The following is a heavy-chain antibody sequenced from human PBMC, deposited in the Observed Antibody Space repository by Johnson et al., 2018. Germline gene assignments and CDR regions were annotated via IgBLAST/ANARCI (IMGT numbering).Heavy chain of an antibody. Sequence: VQLVETGGGVVQPGRSLRLSCAASGFTFSSYAMHWVRQAPGKGLEWVAVISYDGSNKYYADSVKGRFTISRDNSKNTLYLQMNSLRAEDTAVYYWARGGGDYYDSSGYQEYFQHWGQGTLVTVSS. CDR1: GFTFSSYA. J-gene: IGHJ1*01. D-gene: IGHD3-22*01. CDR3: ARGGGDYYDSSGYQEYFQH. CDR2: ISYDGSNK. V-gene: IGHV3-30-3*01.